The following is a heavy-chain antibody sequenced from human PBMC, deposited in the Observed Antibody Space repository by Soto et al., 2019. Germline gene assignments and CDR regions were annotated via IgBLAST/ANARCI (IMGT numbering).Heavy chain of an antibody. J-gene: IGHJ4*02. D-gene: IGHD1-26*01. CDR2: IYYSGNT. V-gene: IGHV4-31*03. CDR1: GGSISSGDYY. CDR3: ARERRSGAPQAGFDS. Sequence: SLTCTVSGGSISSGDYYWSWIRQHPGRGLECVGYIYYSGNTYYSPSLKSRLTVSLDTSKNQFSLTLTSVTAADTAVCYCARERRSGAPQAGFDSWGQGNVVTVSS.